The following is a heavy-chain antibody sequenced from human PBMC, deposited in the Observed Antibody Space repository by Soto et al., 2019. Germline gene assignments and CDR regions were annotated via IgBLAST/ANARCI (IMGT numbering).Heavy chain of an antibody. J-gene: IGHJ4*02. V-gene: IGHV1-69*01. CDR2: IIPIFGTT. CDR1: GVTFSSYA. Sequence: QVQLVQSGAEVKKPGSSVKVSCKASGVTFSSYAISWVRQAPGQGLEWMGGIIPIFGTTDYAQKFQGRVTISADESTSTAYRELRSLSSEDTAVYYCAREPPALHYDRSGYYSNWGQGTLVTVSS. CDR3: AREPPALHYDRSGYYSN. D-gene: IGHD3-22*01.